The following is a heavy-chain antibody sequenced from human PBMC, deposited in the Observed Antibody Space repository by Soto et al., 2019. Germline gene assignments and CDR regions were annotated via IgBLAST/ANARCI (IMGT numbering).Heavy chain of an antibody. J-gene: IGHJ4*02. CDR2: ISSSSSYI. CDR1: GFTFSTYS. D-gene: IGHD3-22*01. V-gene: IGHV3-21*01. Sequence: GGSLRLSCAASGFTFSTYSMNWVRQAPGKGLEWVSFISSSSSYIYYADSVKGRFTISRDNAKNSLYLQLNSLRAEDTAVYYCARAPGPYDSSGYYYFHYWGQGTLVTVSS. CDR3: ARAPGPYDSSGYYYFHY.